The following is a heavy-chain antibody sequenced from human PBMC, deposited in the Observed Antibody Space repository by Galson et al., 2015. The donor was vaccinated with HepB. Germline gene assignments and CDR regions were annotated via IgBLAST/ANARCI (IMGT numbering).Heavy chain of an antibody. Sequence: SLRLSCAASGFTFSGYEMNWVRQAPGTGLEWVSYISSSGTTMYYADSLKGRFTVSRDNAKNSLYLQMSSLRVEDTAVYYCARTVAPPRGQLWAYYYYGMDVWGQGTTVTVSS. CDR1: GFTFSGYE. V-gene: IGHV3-48*03. D-gene: IGHD1-1*01. J-gene: IGHJ6*02. CDR2: ISSSGTTM. CDR3: ARTVAPPRGQLWAYYYYGMDV.